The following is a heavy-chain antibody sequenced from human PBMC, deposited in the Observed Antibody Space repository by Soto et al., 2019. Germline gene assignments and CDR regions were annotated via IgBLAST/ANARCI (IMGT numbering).Heavy chain of an antibody. D-gene: IGHD6-13*01. V-gene: IGHV4-4*07. Sequence: SETLSLTCTVSGASMNSYHWSWIRQPAGKGLEWIGHIRSSGSTNYNPSLKSRVTMSVDTSKNQFSLRLMSLTAADTAVYYCARDQGVAAAGITWFDPWGQGSLVTVSS. CDR3: ARDQGVAAAGITWFDP. CDR2: IRSSGST. CDR1: GASMNSYH. J-gene: IGHJ5*02.